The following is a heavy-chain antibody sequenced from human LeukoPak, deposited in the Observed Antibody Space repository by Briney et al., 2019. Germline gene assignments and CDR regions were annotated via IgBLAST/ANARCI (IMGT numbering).Heavy chain of an antibody. CDR2: SSPYNGKT. J-gene: IGHJ5*02. Sequence: ASVKVSCKASGYTFSSYSISWVRQAPGQGLEWMGWSSPYNGKTNYAQKLQGRVTMTTDTSTNTAYMELRSLRSDDTAVYYCTRGGIDIVTVPVSNWFDPWGQGTLVTVSS. CDR1: GYTFSSYS. D-gene: IGHD2/OR15-2a*01. CDR3: TRGGIDIVTVPVSNWFDP. V-gene: IGHV1-18*01.